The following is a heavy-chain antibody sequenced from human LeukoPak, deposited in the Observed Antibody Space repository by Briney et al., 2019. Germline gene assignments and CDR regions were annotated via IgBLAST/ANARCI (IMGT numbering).Heavy chain of an antibody. CDR1: GFTVSSNY. J-gene: IGHJ6*02. V-gene: IGHV3-66*01. CDR2: IYSGGSK. D-gene: IGHD1-26*01. CDR3: ARDPVGAIGYGMDV. Sequence: GGSLRLSCAASGFTVSSNYMSWVRQAPGKGLEWVSVIYSGGSKFYADSVKGRFTISRDTSKNTLFLQMNSLRAEDTAVYYCARDPVGAIGYGMDVWGQGTTVTVSS.